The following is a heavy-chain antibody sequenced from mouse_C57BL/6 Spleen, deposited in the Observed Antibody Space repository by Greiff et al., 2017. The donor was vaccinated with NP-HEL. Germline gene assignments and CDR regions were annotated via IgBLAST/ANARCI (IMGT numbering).Heavy chain of an antibody. CDR1: GYTFTSYW. CDR2: INPSNGGT. Sequence: VQLKQPGTELVKPGASVKLSCKASGYTFTSYWMHWVKQRPGQGLEWIGNINPSNGGTNYNEKFKSKATLTVDKSSSTAYMQLSSLTSEDSAVYYCARPGDPYYYAMDYWGQGTSVTVSS. J-gene: IGHJ4*01. CDR3: ARPGDPYYYAMDY. D-gene: IGHD3-3*01. V-gene: IGHV1-53*01.